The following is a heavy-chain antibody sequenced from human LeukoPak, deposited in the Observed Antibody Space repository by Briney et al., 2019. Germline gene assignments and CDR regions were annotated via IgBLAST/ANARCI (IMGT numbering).Heavy chain of an antibody. CDR1: GFTFSSYA. Sequence: GGSLRLSCSASGFTFSSYAMYWVRQAPGKGLEYVSSITGNGGGTYYADSVKGRFTISRDNSKNTLYLQMGRGRAEDTAVYYCVKDRYGMDVWGQGTTVTVSS. CDR2: ITGNGGGT. J-gene: IGHJ6*02. V-gene: IGHV3-64D*09. CDR3: VKDRYGMDV.